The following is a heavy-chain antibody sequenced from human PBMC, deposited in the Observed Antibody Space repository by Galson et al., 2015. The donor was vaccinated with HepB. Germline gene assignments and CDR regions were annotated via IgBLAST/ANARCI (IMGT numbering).Heavy chain of an antibody. D-gene: IGHD3-22*01. J-gene: IGHJ4*02. Sequence: CAISGDSVSSNSAAWNWIRQSPSRGLEWLGRTYYRSKWYNDYAVSVKSRITINPDTSKNQFSLQLNSVTPEDTAVYYCARDRGPSKYYDSSGYFVSWGQGTLVTVSS. V-gene: IGHV6-1*01. CDR1: GDSVSSNSAA. CDR3: ARDRGPSKYYDSSGYFVS. CDR2: TYYRSKWYN.